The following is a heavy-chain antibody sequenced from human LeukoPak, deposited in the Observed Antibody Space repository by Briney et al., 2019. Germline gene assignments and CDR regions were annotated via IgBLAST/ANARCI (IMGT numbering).Heavy chain of an antibody. V-gene: IGHV3-30*02. CDR3: AKIRDRQPWGAFDI. CDR1: GFTFSSYG. CDR2: IRYDGSNK. Sequence: GGXXRLSCAASGFTFSSYGMHWVRQAPGKGLEGVAFIRYDGSNKYYADSVKGRFTISRDNSKNTLYLQMNSLRAEDTAVYYCAKIRDRQPWGAFDIWGQGTMVTVSS. D-gene: IGHD7-27*01. J-gene: IGHJ3*02.